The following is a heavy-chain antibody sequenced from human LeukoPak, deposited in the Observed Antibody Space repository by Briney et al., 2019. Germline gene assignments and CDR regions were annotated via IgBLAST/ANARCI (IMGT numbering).Heavy chain of an antibody. CDR1: GGSISSYY. CDR3: ARVRVEMATTGFDY. V-gene: IGHV4-59*01. Sequence: SETLSLTCTVSGGSISSYYWSWIRQPPGKGLEWIGYIYYSGSTNYNPSLKSRVTISVDTSKNQFSLKLSSVTAADTAVYYCARVRVEMATTGFDYWGQGTLVTVSS. CDR2: IYYSGST. J-gene: IGHJ4*02. D-gene: IGHD5-24*01.